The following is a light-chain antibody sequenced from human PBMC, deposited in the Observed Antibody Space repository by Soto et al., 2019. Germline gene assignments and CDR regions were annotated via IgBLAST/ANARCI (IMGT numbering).Light chain of an antibody. CDR1: QSVSSSY. V-gene: IGKV3-20*01. CDR2: GAS. Sequence: SQSVSSSYLAWYQQRPGQAPRLLIYGASRRATGIPDRFSGSGSGTDFTLTISILEPEDLAVYCCQHDDKKGWRFGQVSKVEIK. CDR3: QHDDKKGWR. J-gene: IGKJ1*01.